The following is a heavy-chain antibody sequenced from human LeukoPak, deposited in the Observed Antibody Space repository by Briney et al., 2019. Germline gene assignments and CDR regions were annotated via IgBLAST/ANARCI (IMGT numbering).Heavy chain of an antibody. Sequence: MGHIYYSGNPTYHPSLNTRFTISVDPSKNQVALKVKSVTTEDTAVYYCASQRGYAYGFDSWGQGTRVTVSS. CDR2: IYYSGNP. J-gene: IGHJ4*02. CDR3: ASQRGYAYGFDS. D-gene: IGHD5-18*01. V-gene: IGHV4-59*08.